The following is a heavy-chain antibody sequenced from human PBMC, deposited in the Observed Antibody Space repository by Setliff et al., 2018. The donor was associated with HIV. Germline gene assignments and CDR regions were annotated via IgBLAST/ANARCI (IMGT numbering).Heavy chain of an antibody. J-gene: IGHJ4*02. V-gene: IGHV4-61*01. CDR1: GGSVSSGNYY. D-gene: IGHD4-17*01. Sequence: SETLSLTCTVSGGSVSSGNYYWSWIQQPPGKGLEWIGYFYYSGSTNYNPSLKSRVSISLDTSKNQFSLKLTSVTAADTAVYFCARDLRAVTIDWGQGTLVTVSS. CDR3: ARDLRAVTID. CDR2: FYYSGST.